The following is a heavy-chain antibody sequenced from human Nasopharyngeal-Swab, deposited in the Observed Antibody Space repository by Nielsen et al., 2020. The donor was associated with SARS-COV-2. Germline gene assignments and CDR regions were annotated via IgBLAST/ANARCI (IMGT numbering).Heavy chain of an antibody. CDR3: ARPYSGSYWSYFDY. CDR1: GFTFSSYA. D-gene: IGHD1-26*01. CDR2: ISYDGSNK. V-gene: IGHV3-30*04. J-gene: IGHJ4*02. Sequence: GGSLRLSCAASGFTFSSYAMHWVRQAPGKGLEWVAVISYDGSNKYYADSVKGRFTISRDNSKNTLYLQMNSLRAEDTAVYYCARPYSGSYWSYFDYWGQGTLVTVSS.